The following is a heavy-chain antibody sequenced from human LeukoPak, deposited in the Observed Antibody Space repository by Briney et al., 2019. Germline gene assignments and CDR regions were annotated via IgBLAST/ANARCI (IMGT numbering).Heavy chain of an antibody. CDR2: ISSSASTI. D-gene: IGHD4-17*01. Sequence: PGGSLRLSCAASGFIFSDYYMSWIRQAPGKGLEWLSYISSSASTIYYADSVKGRFTISRDNAKNSLFLQMSSLRAEDTAVYYCAREVPTGTSFDYWAQGTLVTVSS. V-gene: IGHV3-11*04. CDR1: GFIFSDYY. J-gene: IGHJ4*02. CDR3: AREVPTGTSFDY.